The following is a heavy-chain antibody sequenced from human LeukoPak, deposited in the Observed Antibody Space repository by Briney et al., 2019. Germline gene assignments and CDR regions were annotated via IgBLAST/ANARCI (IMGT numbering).Heavy chain of an antibody. J-gene: IGHJ4*02. Sequence: QPGGSLRLTCAASGFSFRTYSMNWVRQAPGKGLEWVSYISGGTGVMYYTDSVKGRFTISRDDAKSSVYLQMNSLRAEDTAVYYCGTGDPRFDFWGQGILVTVSS. CDR3: GTGDPRFDF. D-gene: IGHD7-27*01. CDR2: ISGGTGVM. V-gene: IGHV3-48*01. CDR1: GFSFRTYS.